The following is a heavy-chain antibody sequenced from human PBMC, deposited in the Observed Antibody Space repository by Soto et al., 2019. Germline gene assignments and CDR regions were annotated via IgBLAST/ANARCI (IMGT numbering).Heavy chain of an antibody. V-gene: IGHV3-30-3*01. CDR2: ISYDGSNK. CDR1: GFTFSSYA. CDR3: ARDGTSLGYYDSSGYSLIYGMDV. J-gene: IGHJ6*02. D-gene: IGHD3-22*01. Sequence: GGSLRLSCAASGFTFSSYAMHWVRQAPGKGLEWVAVISYDGSNKYYADSVKGRFTISRDNSKNTLYLQMNSLRAEDTAVYYCARDGTSLGYYDSSGYSLIYGMDVWGQGTTVTVSS.